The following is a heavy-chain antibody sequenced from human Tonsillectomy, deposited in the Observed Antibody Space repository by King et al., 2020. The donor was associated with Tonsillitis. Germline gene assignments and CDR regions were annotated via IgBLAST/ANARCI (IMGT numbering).Heavy chain of an antibody. D-gene: IGHD3-10*01. J-gene: IGHJ4*02. V-gene: IGHV4-4*02. CDR1: GGSISSSNW. CDR2: IYHSGST. CDR3: ARAPSLGSGSYYRNLDY. Sequence: VQLQESGPGLVKPSGTLSLTCAVSGGSISSSNWWSWVRQPPGKGLEWIGEIYHSGSTNYNPSLMSRVTISVDKSKNQFSLKLNSVTAADTAVYYWARAPSLGSGSYYRNLDYWGQGILVTVSS.